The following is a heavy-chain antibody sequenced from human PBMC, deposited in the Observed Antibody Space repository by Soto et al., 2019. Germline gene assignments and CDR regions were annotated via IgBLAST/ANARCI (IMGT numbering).Heavy chain of an antibody. CDR3: VRDLGGSRDS. Sequence: SVKVSCKASGNTFTGYYIHWVRQAPGQGLEWMGWINPNNDGTTYAEKFQGRVTMTRDTSTSTAYMELSRLRSDDTAVYYCVRDLGGSRDSWGQGTLVTVSS. D-gene: IGHD1-26*01. CDR1: GNTFTGYY. V-gene: IGHV1-2*02. CDR2: INPNNDGT. J-gene: IGHJ4*02.